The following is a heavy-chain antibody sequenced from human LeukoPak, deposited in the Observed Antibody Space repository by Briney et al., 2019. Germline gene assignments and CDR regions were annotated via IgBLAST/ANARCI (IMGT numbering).Heavy chain of an antibody. CDR1: GFTVSSNY. Sequence: GGSLRLSCAASGFTVSSNYMSWVRQAPGKGLEWVSVIYSGGSTYYADSVKGRFTISRDNSKNTLYHQMNSLRAEDTAVYYCARDRVSAVAGTTHHWYFDLWGRGTLVTVSS. CDR2: IYSGGST. D-gene: IGHD6-19*01. J-gene: IGHJ2*01. V-gene: IGHV3-53*01. CDR3: ARDRVSAVAGTTHHWYFDL.